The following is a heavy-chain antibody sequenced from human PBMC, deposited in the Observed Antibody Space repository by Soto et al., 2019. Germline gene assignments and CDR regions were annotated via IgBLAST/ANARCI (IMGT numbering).Heavy chain of an antibody. CDR2: IIPSLGTA. CDR1: GGTFYSYA. CDR3: ASLDGYTEHY. D-gene: IGHD5-12*01. V-gene: IGHV1-69*01. Sequence: QVQLLQSGAEVMKPGSSVKVSCKTSGGTFYSYAVHWVRQAPGQGLEWMGGIIPSLGTADYPQKFQGRLTITADDSTGTAFLEMRRLQSDDTAVYYCASLDGYTEHYWGQGSLVAVSS. J-gene: IGHJ4*02.